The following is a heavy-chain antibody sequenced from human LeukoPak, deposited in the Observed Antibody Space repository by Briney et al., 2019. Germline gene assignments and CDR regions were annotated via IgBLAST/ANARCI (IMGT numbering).Heavy chain of an antibody. V-gene: IGHV1-69*05. D-gene: IGHD4-17*01. Sequence: SVKVSFKASGGTFSTHAISWVRQAPGQGLEWMGGTIPIFGATNYTQRFQGRLTITTNESTTTAYMELTSLRVEDTAVYFCAGGDPFNYYMDVWGKGTSVTVFS. J-gene: IGHJ6*03. CDR1: GGTFSTHA. CDR3: AGGDPFNYYMDV. CDR2: TIPIFGAT.